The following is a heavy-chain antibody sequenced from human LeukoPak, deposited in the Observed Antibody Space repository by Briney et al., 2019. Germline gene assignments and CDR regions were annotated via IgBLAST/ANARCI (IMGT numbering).Heavy chain of an antibody. J-gene: IGHJ4*02. V-gene: IGHV3-23*01. D-gene: IGHD3-22*01. CDR1: RSTFSSYA. CDR3: AKDEYYYDSSGHFDY. Sequence: GGSLRLAWAASRSTFSSYAMSWVRQAPGKWLEGVGSISGSVGSTYYADSGTGRFTMSRDYSKQTLYMQDDSLIDEDAGVYYYAKDEYYYDSSGHFDYWGQGTLVTVSS. CDR2: ISGSVGST.